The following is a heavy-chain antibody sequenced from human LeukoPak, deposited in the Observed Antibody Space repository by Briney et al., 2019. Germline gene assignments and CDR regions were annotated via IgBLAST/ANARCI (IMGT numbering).Heavy chain of an antibody. J-gene: IGHJ4*02. V-gene: IGHV3-21*01. Sequence: PGGSLRLSCAGSGFTFSSYIMNWVRHAPGKGLEWVSSISESSVYINYADSVKGRFTISRDNAKYSLYLQMTSLRAEDTAVYYCARSYYDSSGYPHSDLVYWGQGTLVTVSS. CDR3: ARSYYDSSGYPHSDLVY. D-gene: IGHD3-22*01. CDR1: GFTFSSYI. CDR2: ISESSVYI.